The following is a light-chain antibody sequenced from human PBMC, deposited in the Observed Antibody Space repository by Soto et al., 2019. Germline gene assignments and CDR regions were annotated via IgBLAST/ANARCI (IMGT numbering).Light chain of an antibody. Sequence: QSVLTQPPSVSGTPGQRVTISCSGSSSNIGNNFVYWYQHLPGAAPTLVVYSDNHRPSGVPVRFSGSKPGTSASLTISGLRSEDEATYYCATWDDSLSGFVVFGGGTQLTV. J-gene: IGLJ7*01. CDR2: SDN. V-gene: IGLV1-47*01. CDR3: ATWDDSLSGFVV. CDR1: SSNIGNNF.